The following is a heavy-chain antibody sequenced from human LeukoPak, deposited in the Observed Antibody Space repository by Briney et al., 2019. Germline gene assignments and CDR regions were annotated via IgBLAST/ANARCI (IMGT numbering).Heavy chain of an antibody. CDR1: GFTFSSYW. V-gene: IGHV3-7*01. Sequence: GGSLRLSCAASGFTFSSYWMSWVRQAPGKGLEWVANIKQDGSEKYYVDSVKGRFTISRDNAKNSLYLQMNSLRAEDTAVYYCARGSYDFWSGSLFFDYWGQGTLVTVSS. J-gene: IGHJ4*02. CDR3: ARGSYDFWSGSLFFDY. D-gene: IGHD3-3*01. CDR2: IKQDGSEK.